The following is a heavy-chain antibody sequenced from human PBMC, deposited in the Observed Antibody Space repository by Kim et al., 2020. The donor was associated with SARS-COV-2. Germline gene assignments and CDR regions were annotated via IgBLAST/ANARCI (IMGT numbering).Heavy chain of an antibody. V-gene: IGHV3-7*03. CDR2: IKQDGSEK. Sequence: GGSLRLSCAASGFTFSSYWMSWVRQAPGKGLEWVANIKQDGSEKYYVDSVKGRFTISRDNAKNLLYLQMNSLRAEDTAVYYCARRIGERYFDWLSIPYYYYGMDVWGQGTTVTVSS. J-gene: IGHJ6*02. D-gene: IGHD3-9*01. CDR1: GFTFSSYW. CDR3: ARRIGERYFDWLSIPYYYYGMDV.